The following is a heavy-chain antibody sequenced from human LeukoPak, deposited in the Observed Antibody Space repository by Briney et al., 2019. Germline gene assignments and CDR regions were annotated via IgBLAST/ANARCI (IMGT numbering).Heavy chain of an antibody. CDR3: ARVRLIPDCGRSSCYTGWYFDL. CDR2: IYTSGST. D-gene: IGHD2-2*02. Sequence: SETLSLTCTVSGGSISSYYWSWIRQPAGKGLEWIGRIYTSGSTNYNPSLKSRVTMSVDTSKNQFSPKLSSVTAADTAVDYCARVRLIPDCGRSSCYTGWYFDLCGRGTLVTVSS. V-gene: IGHV4-4*07. CDR1: GGSISSYY. J-gene: IGHJ2*01.